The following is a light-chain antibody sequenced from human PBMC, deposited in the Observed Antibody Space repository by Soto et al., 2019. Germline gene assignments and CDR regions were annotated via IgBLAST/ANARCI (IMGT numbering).Light chain of an antibody. CDR2: EVT. CDR1: SSDVGGYNY. CDR3: SSNAGRNIFV. V-gene: IGLV2-8*01. Sequence: QSALTQPPSASGSPGQSVTISCTGTSSDVGGYNYVSWYQQHPGKAPKLMISEVTERPSGVPDRFSGSKSGNTASLTVSGLQAEDEADYYCSSNAGRNIFVFGSGTKLTVL. J-gene: IGLJ1*01.